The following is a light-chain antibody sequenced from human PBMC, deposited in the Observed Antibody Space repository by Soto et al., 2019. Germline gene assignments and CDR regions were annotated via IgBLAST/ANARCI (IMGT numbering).Light chain of an antibody. V-gene: IGLV2-23*01. J-gene: IGLJ7*01. CDR3: CSYASGVSAV. Sequence: QSALTQPASVSGSPGQSITISCTGTSSDVGSYNFVSWYQQHPGKAPKLMIFEGSKRPSGVSNHFSGSKSGNTASLTISGLQAEDEADYYCCSYASGVSAVFGAGTKLTVL. CDR1: SSDVGSYNF. CDR2: EGS.